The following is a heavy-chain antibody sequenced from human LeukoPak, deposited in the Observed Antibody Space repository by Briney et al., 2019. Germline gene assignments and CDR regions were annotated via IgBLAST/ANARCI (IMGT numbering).Heavy chain of an antibody. Sequence: GGSLRLSCAASGFTFSSYAMSWVHQAPGKGLEWVSGISGSGDNTYYADSVRGRFTISRDNSKNTLYVQVNSLGTEDTAAYYCAKGSYYDSSGSFYFDYWGQGTLVTVSS. J-gene: IGHJ4*02. CDR3: AKGSYYDSSGSFYFDY. V-gene: IGHV3-23*01. D-gene: IGHD3-22*01. CDR1: GFTFSSYA. CDR2: ISGSGDNT.